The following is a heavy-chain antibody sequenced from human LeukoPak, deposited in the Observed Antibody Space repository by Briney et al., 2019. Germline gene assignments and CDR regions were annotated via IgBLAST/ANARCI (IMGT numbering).Heavy chain of an antibody. V-gene: IGHV3-53*01. CDR3: ARSSDGSWDY. CDR1: GFTVISNY. Sequence: GGSPRLSCAASGFTVISNYMSWVRQAPGKGLEWVSIIYSGSTTYYADSVKGRFTISRDTSKNTLYLQMNSLRAEDTAVYYCARSSDGSWDYWGQGALVTVSS. CDR2: IYSGSTT. J-gene: IGHJ4*02. D-gene: IGHD2-15*01.